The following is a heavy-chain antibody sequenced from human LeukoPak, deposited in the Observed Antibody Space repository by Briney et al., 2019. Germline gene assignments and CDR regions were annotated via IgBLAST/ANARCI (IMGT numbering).Heavy chain of an antibody. J-gene: IGHJ1*01. CDR2: ISNGGSYT. CDR3: ARGHFELWY. D-gene: IGHD3-9*01. V-gene: IGHV3-11*05. Sequence: GGSLRLSCEASGFSFSDNYMSWIRQAPGKGLEWVSYISNGGSYTNYPDSVKGRFTISRDNAKNSLYLQMNSLRDEDTAVYYCARGHFELWYCGQGTLVTVSS. CDR1: GFSFSDNY.